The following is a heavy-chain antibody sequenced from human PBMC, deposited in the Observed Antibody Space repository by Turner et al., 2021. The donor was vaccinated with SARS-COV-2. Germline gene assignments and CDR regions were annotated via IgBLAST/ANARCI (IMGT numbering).Heavy chain of an antibody. J-gene: IGHJ4*02. V-gene: IGHV3-23*01. CDR3: ARRNHEATQKAGSGSPLFYFDY. CDR1: GVSFSSDA. D-gene: IGHD3-22*01. CDR2: IGSSGKDT. Sequence: EGQLLESGGGSVQPGGCLRLSCAAPGVSFSSDAISWVRQPPGKEVGWVSIIGSSGKDTYYADPVKRRFTITRDNSKTTLYLQMNSLRAEDTALYYCARRNHEATQKAGSGSPLFYFDYWGQGTLVTVSS.